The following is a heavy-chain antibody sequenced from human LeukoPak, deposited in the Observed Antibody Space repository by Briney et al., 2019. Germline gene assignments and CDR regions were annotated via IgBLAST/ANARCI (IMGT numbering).Heavy chain of an antibody. CDR1: GFTFSSYG. CDR3: AKDGTGGGHIVVVTAIPFDY. Sequence: PGGSLRLSCAASGFTFSSYGMHWVRQAPGKGLEWVAVISYDGSNKYYADSVKGRFTISRDNSKNTLYLQMNSLRAEDTAVYYCAKDGTGGGHIVVVTAIPFDYWGQGTLVTVSS. J-gene: IGHJ4*02. D-gene: IGHD2-21*02. CDR2: ISYDGSNK. V-gene: IGHV3-30*18.